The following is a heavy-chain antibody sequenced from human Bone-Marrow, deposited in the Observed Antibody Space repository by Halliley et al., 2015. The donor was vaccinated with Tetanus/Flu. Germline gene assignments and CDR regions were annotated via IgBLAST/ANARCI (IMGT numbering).Heavy chain of an antibody. CDR3: ARGDYDSGGYSWFDP. J-gene: IGHJ5*02. V-gene: IGHV3-30-3*01. D-gene: IGHD3-22*01. CDR1: GFTFSSYP. Sequence: SLRLSCAASGFTFSSYPMHWVRQAPGKGLEWVALISYDGSNKYCADSLKGRFTISRDNSKNTLYLQLNSLRPEDTAVYYCARGDYDSGGYSWFDPWGQGTLVPVSS. CDR2: ISYDGSNK.